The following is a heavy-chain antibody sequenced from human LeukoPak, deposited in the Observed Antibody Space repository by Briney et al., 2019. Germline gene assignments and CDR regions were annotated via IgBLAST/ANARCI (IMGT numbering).Heavy chain of an antibody. V-gene: IGHV3-48*04. CDR2: ISSSGSTI. J-gene: IGHJ5*02. CDR3: ARDRSPSYYDYVWGSYRSSNWFDP. D-gene: IGHD3-16*02. CDR1: GFTFSSYS. Sequence: PGGSLRLSCAASGFTFSSYSMNWVRQAPGKGLGWVSYISSSGSTIYYADSVKGRFTISRDNAKNSLYLQMNSLRAEDTAVYYCARDRSPSYYDYVWGSYRSSNWFDPWGQGTLVTVSS.